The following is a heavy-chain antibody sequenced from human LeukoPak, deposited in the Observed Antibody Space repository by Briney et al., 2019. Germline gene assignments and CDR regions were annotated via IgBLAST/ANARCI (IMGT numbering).Heavy chain of an antibody. V-gene: IGHV3-21*01. J-gene: IGHJ4*02. D-gene: IGHD5-18*01. CDR1: GFTFSSYS. Sequence: PGGSLRLSCAASGFTFSSYSMNWVRQAPGKGLEWVSSISSSSSYIYYADSVKGRFTISRDNAKNSLYLQMNSLRAEDTAVYYCARGGYSYGPEDYFDYWGQGTLVTVSS. CDR3: ARGGYSYGPEDYFDY. CDR2: ISSSSSYI.